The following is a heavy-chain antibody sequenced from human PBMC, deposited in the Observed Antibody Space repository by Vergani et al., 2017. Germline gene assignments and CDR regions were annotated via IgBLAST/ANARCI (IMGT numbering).Heavy chain of an antibody. D-gene: IGHD3-22*01. CDR1: GFTFNHYA. CDR2: ISGSGGST. J-gene: IGHJ4*02. CDR3: AKDSVYYYDSSGSPRPRTDY. V-gene: IGHV3-23*01. Sequence: EVQLLESGGDLVQPGGSLRLSCAASGFTFNHYAMNWVRQAPGKGLEWVSGISGSGGSTYYADSVKGRFTISRDNSKNTLYLQMNSLRAEDTAVYYCAKDSVYYYDSSGSPRPRTDYWGQGTLVTVSS.